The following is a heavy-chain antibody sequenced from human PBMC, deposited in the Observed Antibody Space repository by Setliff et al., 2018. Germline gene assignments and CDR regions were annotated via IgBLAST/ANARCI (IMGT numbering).Heavy chain of an antibody. V-gene: IGHV4-39*07. Sequence: SETLSLTCKVSGDSMNSGVYYWAWIRQPPGKGLEWIGRIYSGGTTYYNSSLKSRVTISVDTSKNQFSLTLTSVTAADTAVYYCARASSGWYSAYYYYMDVWGKGTTVTVSS. CDR3: ARASSGWYSAYYYYMDV. CDR2: IYSGGTT. CDR1: GDSMNSGVYY. D-gene: IGHD6-19*01. J-gene: IGHJ6*03.